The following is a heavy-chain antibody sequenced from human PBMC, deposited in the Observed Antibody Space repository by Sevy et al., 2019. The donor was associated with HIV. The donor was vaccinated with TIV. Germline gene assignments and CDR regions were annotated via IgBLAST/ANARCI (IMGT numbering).Heavy chain of an antibody. CDR2: ISWNSNSI. CDR3: AKVRYSGSLGAFDY. J-gene: IGHJ4*02. CDR1: RLTFDNYG. V-gene: IGHV3-9*01. D-gene: IGHD1-26*01. Sequence: GGSLRLSCVVSRLTFDNYGMHWVRAVPGKGLEWVSGISWNSNSISYSDSVKGRFTISRDNAKNSLYLQIDSLRTEDTAIYYCAKVRYSGSLGAFDYWGQGTLVTVSS.